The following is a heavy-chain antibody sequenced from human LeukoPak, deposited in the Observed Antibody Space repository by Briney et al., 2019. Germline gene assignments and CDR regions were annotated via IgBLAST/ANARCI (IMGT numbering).Heavy chain of an antibody. CDR1: GFTFSSYW. D-gene: IGHD2-15*01. CDR3: AKANVVAAMADWFDP. CDR2: ISGSGGST. J-gene: IGHJ5*02. Sequence: GGSLRLSCAASGFTFSSYWMNWVRQAPGKGLVWVSAISGSGGSTYYADSAKGRFTISRDNSKNTLYLQMNSLRAEDTAVYYCAKANVVAAMADWFDPWGQGTLVTVSS. V-gene: IGHV3-23*01.